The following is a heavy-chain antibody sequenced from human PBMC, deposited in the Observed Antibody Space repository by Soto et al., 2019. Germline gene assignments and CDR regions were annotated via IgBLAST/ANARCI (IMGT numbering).Heavy chain of an antibody. Sequence: GESLKISCKGSGYTFTDYWIGWLRQLPGKGLEWMGIIYSGDSDTRYSPSFQGHVTITVDKSTSTAYLQWNTLKASDTAMYYCARHISSFRYYYYAMEVWAQGTTVTVSS. V-gene: IGHV5-51*01. CDR2: IYSGDSDT. D-gene: IGHD2-2*01. CDR3: ARHISSFRYYYYAMEV. J-gene: IGHJ6*01. CDR1: GYTFTDYW.